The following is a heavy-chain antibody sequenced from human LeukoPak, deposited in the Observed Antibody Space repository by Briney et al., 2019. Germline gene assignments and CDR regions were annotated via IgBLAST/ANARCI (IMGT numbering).Heavy chain of an antibody. V-gene: IGHV1-69*04. CDR3: ARGTLGIAAAENPGMDV. CDR2: IIPILGIA. J-gene: IGHJ6*02. D-gene: IGHD6-13*01. CDR1: AGTLSSYA. Sequence: SEKFACKASAGTLSSYAISWVRQAPGQGLEWMGRIIPILGIANYAQKFQGRVTITADKSTSTAYMELSSLRSEDTAVYYCARGTLGIAAAENPGMDVWGQGTTVTVSS.